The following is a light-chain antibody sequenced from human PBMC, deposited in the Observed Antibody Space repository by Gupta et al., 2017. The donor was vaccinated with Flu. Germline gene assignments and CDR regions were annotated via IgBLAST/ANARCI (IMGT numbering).Light chain of an antibody. CDR1: QSLLHSNGYNY. Sequence: EIVMTQSLLSLPVTPGEPASISCRSSQSLLHSNGYNYLDWYLQKPGQSPQLLIYLGSNRASGVPDRFSGSGSGTDFTLKISRVEAEDVGVYYCMQALQTSYSFGQGTKLEIK. J-gene: IGKJ2*03. CDR2: LGS. V-gene: IGKV2-28*01. CDR3: MQALQTSYS.